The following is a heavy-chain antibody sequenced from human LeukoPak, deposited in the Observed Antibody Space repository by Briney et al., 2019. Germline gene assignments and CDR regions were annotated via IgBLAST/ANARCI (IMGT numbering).Heavy chain of an antibody. D-gene: IGHD4-23*01. CDR2: IYRNDDK. CDR1: GFSLRPSGAG. CDR3: ARRKVGGNSVEFDY. V-gene: IGHV2-5*01. Sequence: SGPTLVKPTQTLTLTCTCSGFSLRPSGAGVGWIRQPPGKALEWLALIYRNDDKRYTPSLKRRLTITKDTSKNQVVLTMTNMDPVDTATYFCARRKVGGNSVEFDYWGQGIMVTVSS. J-gene: IGHJ4*02.